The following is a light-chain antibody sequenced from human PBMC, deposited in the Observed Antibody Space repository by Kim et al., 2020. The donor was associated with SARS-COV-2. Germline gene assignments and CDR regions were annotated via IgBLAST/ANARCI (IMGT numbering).Light chain of an antibody. Sequence: QRVTVSWSGSSSNIGSNYVYWYQQLPGAAPKLLIYENYQRPSGVPDRFSGSKSGTSASLAISGLRSEDEADYYCAAWDNSLSVHFVFGTGTKVTVL. CDR2: ENY. CDR3: AAWDNSLSVHFV. CDR1: SSNIGSNY. V-gene: IGLV1-47*01. J-gene: IGLJ1*01.